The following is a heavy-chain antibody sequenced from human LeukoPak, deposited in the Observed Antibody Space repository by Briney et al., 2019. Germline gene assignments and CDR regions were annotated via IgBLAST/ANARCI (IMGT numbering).Heavy chain of an antibody. D-gene: IGHD6-19*01. CDR1: GFTFSSYA. Sequence: GGSLRLSCAASGFTFSSYAMHWVRQAPGKGLEWVAVISYDGSNKYYADSVKGRFTISRDNSKNTLYLQMNSLRAEDTAVYYCARDSRMMDRWWLVLYYFDYWGQGTLVTVSS. V-gene: IGHV3-30-3*01. CDR2: ISYDGSNK. CDR3: ARDSRMMDRWWLVLYYFDY. J-gene: IGHJ4*02.